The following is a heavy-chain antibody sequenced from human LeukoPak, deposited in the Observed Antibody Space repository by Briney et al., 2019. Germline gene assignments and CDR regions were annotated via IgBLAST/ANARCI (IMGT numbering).Heavy chain of an antibody. D-gene: IGHD2-8*02. J-gene: IGHJ4*02. Sequence: GGSLRLYCAAPGVTISRYWSHLVRQARGKGRVWVSRMNTDGSRRDYAESVKGRFTISRDNAKNPLYLQMNSLGAADTAVYSCASDFTGRDDFWGQGTLVNVSS. CDR3: ASDFTGRDDF. CDR2: MNTDGSRR. V-gene: IGHV3-74*01. CDR1: GVTISRYW.